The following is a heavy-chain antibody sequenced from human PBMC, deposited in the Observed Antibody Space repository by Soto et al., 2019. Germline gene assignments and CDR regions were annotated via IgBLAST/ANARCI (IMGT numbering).Heavy chain of an antibody. CDR2: ISGYTGDT. V-gene: IGHV1-18*04. CDR1: GYSFSSYG. Sequence: GASVKVSCKASGYSFSSYGISQMRQAPGQGLEWLGWISGYTGDTKYAEKFQGRVTMTIDRRTSTAYMELRSLTSDDTAVYYCARSSYGGRFYYGLDVWGQGTTVTVSS. CDR3: ARSSYGGRFYYGLDV. J-gene: IGHJ6*02. D-gene: IGHD1-26*01.